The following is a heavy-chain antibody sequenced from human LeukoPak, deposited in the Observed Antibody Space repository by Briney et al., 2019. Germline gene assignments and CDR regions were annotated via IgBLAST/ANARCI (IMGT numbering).Heavy chain of an antibody. V-gene: IGHV1-18*04. CDR2: ISAYNGNT. J-gene: IGHJ4*02. CDR3: ARKFSSARNDY. Sequence: ASVKVSCKTSGYTFTGNFMHWVRQAPGQGPEWMGWISAYNGNTNYAQKLQGRVTMTTDTSTSTAYMELRSLRSDDTAVYYCARKFSSARNDYWGQGTLVTVSS. D-gene: IGHD1-14*01. CDR1: GYTFTGNF.